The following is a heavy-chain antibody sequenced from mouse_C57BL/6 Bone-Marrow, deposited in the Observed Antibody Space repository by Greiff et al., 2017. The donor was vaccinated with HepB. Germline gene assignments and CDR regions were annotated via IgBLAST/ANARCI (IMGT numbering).Heavy chain of an antibody. CDR1: GYTFTSYW. CDR3: ARGGPGRGFAY. V-gene: IGHV1-69*01. Sequence: VQLQQPGAELVMPGASVKLSCKASGYTFTSYWMHWVKQRPGQGLEWIGEIDPSDSYTNYNQKFKGKSTLTVDKSSSTAYMQLSSLTSEDSAVYYGARGGPGRGFAYWGQGTLVTVSA. D-gene: IGHD3-3*01. CDR2: IDPSDSYT. J-gene: IGHJ3*01.